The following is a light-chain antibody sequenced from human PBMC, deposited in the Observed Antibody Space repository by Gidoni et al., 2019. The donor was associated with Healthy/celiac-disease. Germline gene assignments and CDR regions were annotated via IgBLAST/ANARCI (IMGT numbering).Light chain of an antibody. CDR2: GAS. Sequence: LTQSPGTLSLSPGERAPLSCRASQSVSSSYLAWYQKKAGQAPRLLIYGASSRATGIPDRFSGSGSGTDFTLTINRLDPEDFAVYFCQQYGSSWTFGQGTKVEIK. CDR1: QSVSSSY. J-gene: IGKJ1*01. CDR3: QQYGSSWT. V-gene: IGKV3-20*01.